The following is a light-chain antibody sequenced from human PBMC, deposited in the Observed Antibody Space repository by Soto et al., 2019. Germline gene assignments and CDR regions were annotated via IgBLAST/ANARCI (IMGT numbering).Light chain of an antibody. J-gene: IGKJ1*01. Sequence: DLQMTQSPSTLSASVGDRVTITCRASQSIDSWLAWYQLKPGKAPRLLIYDASTLESGVPSGFSGSGSGTEFTLTISSLQPDDFATYYCQQYSDYSPWTFGQGTKVQIK. CDR2: DAS. CDR1: QSIDSW. V-gene: IGKV1-5*01. CDR3: QQYSDYSPWT.